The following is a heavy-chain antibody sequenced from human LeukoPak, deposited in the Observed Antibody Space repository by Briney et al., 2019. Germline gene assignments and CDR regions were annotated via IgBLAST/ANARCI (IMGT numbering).Heavy chain of an antibody. D-gene: IGHD3-3*01. Sequence: GGSLRLSCAASGISFCTLDMSWVRQAPGKGLEWVSAISGSGGSTYYADSVKGRFTISRDNSKNTLYLQMNSLRAEDTAVYYCAFGVVPMNGYFDYWGQGTLVTVSS. CDR2: ISGSGGST. J-gene: IGHJ4*02. CDR1: GISFCTLD. CDR3: AFGVVPMNGYFDY. V-gene: IGHV3-23*01.